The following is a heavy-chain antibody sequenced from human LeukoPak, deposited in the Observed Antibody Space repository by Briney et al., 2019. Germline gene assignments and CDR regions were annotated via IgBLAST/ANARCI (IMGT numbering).Heavy chain of an antibody. CDR1: GYSFTSYW. J-gene: IGHJ4*02. D-gene: IGHD2-2*01. CDR2: IYPGDSDT. CDR3: ASALVPAAMGYYFDY. V-gene: IGHV5-51*01. Sequence: GESLKISCKGSGYSFTSYWIGWVRPMPGKGLEWMGIIYPGDSDTRYSPSFQGQVTISADKSISTAYLQWSSLKASDTAMYYCASALVPAAMGYYFDYWGQGTLVTVSS.